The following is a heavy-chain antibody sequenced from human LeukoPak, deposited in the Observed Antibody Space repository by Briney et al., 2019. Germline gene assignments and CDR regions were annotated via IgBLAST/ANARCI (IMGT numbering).Heavy chain of an antibody. CDR1: GFTFSTYA. CDR3: AKFRVVTTSRGVGLDY. V-gene: IGHV3-23*01. D-gene: IGHD3-22*01. CDR2: VSGDGFST. J-gene: IGHJ4*02. Sequence: PGGSLGLSCAASGFTFSTYAMSWVRQAPGKGLEWVSAVSGDGFSTFYADSVKGQFSISRDNSKNTLYLQMNSLRAADTAVYYCAKFRVVTTSRGVGLDYWGQGTLVTVSS.